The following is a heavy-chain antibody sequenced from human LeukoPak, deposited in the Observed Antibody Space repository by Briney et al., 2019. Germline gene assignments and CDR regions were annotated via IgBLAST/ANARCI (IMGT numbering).Heavy chain of an antibody. Sequence: SETLSLTCTFSGGSISLYYWNWIRQPAGKGLEWIGLLHPSGSATYNPSLESRVTMSLDTSNNQFSLNLTSETAADTAVYYCATMFGDSSDFDHWGQGILVTVSS. CDR1: GGSISLYY. V-gene: IGHV4-4*07. CDR2: LHPSGSA. CDR3: ATMFGDSSDFDH. D-gene: IGHD3-10*02. J-gene: IGHJ4*02.